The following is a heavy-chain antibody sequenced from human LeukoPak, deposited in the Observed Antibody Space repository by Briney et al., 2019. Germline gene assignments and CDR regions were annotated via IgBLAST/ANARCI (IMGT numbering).Heavy chain of an antibody. J-gene: IGHJ5*02. D-gene: IGHD3-22*01. V-gene: IGHV3-30*03. Sequence: PGGSLRLSCAASGFTFSSYGMHWVRQAPGKGLEWVAVISYDGSNKYYADSVKGRFTISRDNSKNTLYLQMNSLRAEDTAVYYCAASGSYTGWFDPWGQGTLVTVSS. CDR1: GFTFSSYG. CDR2: ISYDGSNK. CDR3: AASGSYTGWFDP.